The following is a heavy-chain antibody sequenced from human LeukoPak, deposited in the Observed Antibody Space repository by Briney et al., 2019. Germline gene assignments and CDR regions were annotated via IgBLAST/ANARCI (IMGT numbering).Heavy chain of an antibody. Sequence: GGSLRLSCAASVFTFSSYGMHWVRQAPGKGLEWVAFIRYDGSNKYYADSVKGRFTISRDNSKNTLYLQMNSLRAEDTAVYYCAKDRGTIFGVVNLNWFDPWGQGTLVTVSS. CDR2: IRYDGSNK. CDR1: VFTFSSYG. CDR3: AKDRGTIFGVVNLNWFDP. J-gene: IGHJ5*02. V-gene: IGHV3-30*02. D-gene: IGHD3-3*01.